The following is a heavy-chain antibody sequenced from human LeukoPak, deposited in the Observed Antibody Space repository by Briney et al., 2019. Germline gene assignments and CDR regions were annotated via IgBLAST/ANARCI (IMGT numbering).Heavy chain of an antibody. J-gene: IGHJ3*02. CDR3: AVAGTDDAFDI. V-gene: IGHV4-59*06. CDR1: GGSISSYY. CDR2: IYYSGST. Sequence: SETLSLTCTVSGGSISSYYWSWIRQHPGKGLEWIGYIYYSGSTYYNPSLKSRVTISVDTSKNQFSLKLSSVTAADTAVYYCAVAGTDDAFDIWGQGTMVTVSS. D-gene: IGHD6-19*01.